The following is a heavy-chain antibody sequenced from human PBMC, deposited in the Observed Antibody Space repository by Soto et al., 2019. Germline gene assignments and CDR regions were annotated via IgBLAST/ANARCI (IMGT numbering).Heavy chain of an antibody. CDR2: VSGGGVT. CDR1: GVTFSTYA. CDR3: AKDHYSDKLYYFDS. J-gene: IGHJ4*02. Sequence: PGGSLRLSCAASGVTFSTYAMGWVRQAPGKGLEWVSGVSGGGVTYYADSVEGRFTISRDFSKNILYLQMNNLRAEDTALYYCAKDHYSDKLYYFDSWGQGTLVTVSS. D-gene: IGHD5-18*01. V-gene: IGHV3-23*01.